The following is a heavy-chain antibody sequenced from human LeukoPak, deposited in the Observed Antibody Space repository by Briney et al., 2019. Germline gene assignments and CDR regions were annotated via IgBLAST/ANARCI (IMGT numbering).Heavy chain of an antibody. CDR2: IIPILGIA. CDR3: ARVGVDSSGYYRPNYYYYYGMDV. D-gene: IGHD3-22*01. CDR1: GGTFSSYT. Sequence: SVKVSCKASGGTFSSYTISWVRQDPGQGLEWMGRIIPILGIANYAQKFQGRVTITADKSTSTAYMELSSLRSEDTAVYYCARVGVDSSGYYRPNYYYYYGMDVWGQGTTVTVSS. J-gene: IGHJ6*02. V-gene: IGHV1-69*02.